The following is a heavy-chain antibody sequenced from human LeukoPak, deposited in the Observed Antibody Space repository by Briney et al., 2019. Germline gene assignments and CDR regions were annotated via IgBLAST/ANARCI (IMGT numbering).Heavy chain of an antibody. D-gene: IGHD5-24*01. CDR1: GFTFSSYG. Sequence: GGSLRLSCAASGFTFSSYGMHWVRQAPGKGLEWVAVISYDGSNKYYADSVKGRFTISRDNSKNTLYLQMNSLRAEDTAVYYCAKDLGDGYLGYWGQGTLVTVSS. CDR2: ISYDGSNK. CDR3: AKDLGDGYLGY. J-gene: IGHJ4*02. V-gene: IGHV3-30*18.